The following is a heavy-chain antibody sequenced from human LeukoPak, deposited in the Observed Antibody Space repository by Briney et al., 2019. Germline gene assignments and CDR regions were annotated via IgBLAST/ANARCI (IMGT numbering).Heavy chain of an antibody. Sequence: ASVKVSCKASGYTFTSYDINWVRQATGQGLEWMGWKNPNSGNTGYAQKFQGRVTMTRNTSISTAYMELSSLRSEDTAVYYCARKGYQLLQYYYYGMDVWGQGTTVTVSS. J-gene: IGHJ6*02. D-gene: IGHD2-2*01. CDR1: GYTFTSYD. CDR2: KNPNSGNT. V-gene: IGHV1-8*01. CDR3: ARKGYQLLQYYYYGMDV.